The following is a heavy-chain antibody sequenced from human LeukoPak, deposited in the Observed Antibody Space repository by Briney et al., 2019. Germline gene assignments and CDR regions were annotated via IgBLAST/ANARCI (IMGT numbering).Heavy chain of an antibody. CDR3: ARQQRDALFGVVMGFGFDY. Sequence: PSETLSLTSTVSGGSSSSSSYYWGWIRQPPGKGLEWIGSIYYSGSTYYNPSLKSRVTISVDTSKNQFSLKLSSVTAADTAVYYCARQQRDALFGVVMGFGFDYWGQGILVTVSS. J-gene: IGHJ4*02. D-gene: IGHD3-3*01. CDR2: IYYSGST. CDR1: GGSSSSSSYY. V-gene: IGHV4-39*07.